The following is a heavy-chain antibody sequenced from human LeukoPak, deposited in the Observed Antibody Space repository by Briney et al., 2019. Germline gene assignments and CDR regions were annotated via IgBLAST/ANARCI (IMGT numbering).Heavy chain of an antibody. CDR2: ISWDGGTT. Sequence: GGSLRLSCAASGFTFSSYGMNWVRQAPGKGLEWLSLISWDGGTTHYADSVNGRFTISRDNSKNSLYLQMNSLRTEDTALYYCAKGSTTGTTTASDFWGQGTLVTVSS. J-gene: IGHJ4*02. CDR3: AKGSTTGTTTASDF. D-gene: IGHD1-1*01. CDR1: GFTFSSYG. V-gene: IGHV3-43*02.